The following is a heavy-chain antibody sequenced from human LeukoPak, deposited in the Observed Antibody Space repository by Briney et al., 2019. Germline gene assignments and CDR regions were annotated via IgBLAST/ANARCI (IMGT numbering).Heavy chain of an antibody. CDR1: GRSFSSGTSY. D-gene: IGHD5-12*01. CDR3: ARDSHPWIGSLVD. Sequence: PSETLSLTCTVSGRSFSSGTSYWSWIRQPAGKGLEWIGRIYTSGSTNYNPSLKSRLTISIDTSKNQFSLKLTSVTAADTAVYYCARDSHPWIGSLVDWGQGTLVTVSS. J-gene: IGHJ4*02. V-gene: IGHV4-61*02. CDR2: IYTSGST.